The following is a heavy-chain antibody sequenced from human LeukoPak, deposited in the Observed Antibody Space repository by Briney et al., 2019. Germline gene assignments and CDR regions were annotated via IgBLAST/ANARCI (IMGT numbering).Heavy chain of an antibody. V-gene: IGHV3-74*01. Sequence: PGGSLRLSCAASGFTFSSYCMKWLRQEPRKGLVWVSRISTDGSSRSYADSVKGRFTISRDNGKTTLYLQMNSLRAEDTAVYYCASYLTSIPSGMDVWGQGATVTVSS. CDR3: ASYLTSIPSGMDV. CDR1: GFTFSSYC. J-gene: IGHJ6*02. D-gene: IGHD2/OR15-2a*01. CDR2: ISTDGSSR.